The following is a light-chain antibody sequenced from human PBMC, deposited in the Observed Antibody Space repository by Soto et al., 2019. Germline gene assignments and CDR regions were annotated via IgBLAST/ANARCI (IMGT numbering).Light chain of an antibody. V-gene: IGKV3-15*01. CDR1: QTVTTN. J-gene: IGKJ3*01. Sequence: EIVMTQSPATLSVSLGERATLSCRASQTVTTNLAWYQQKPAQAPRLLIYGASTRATGIPARFSGSGSETEFTLTISSRQSEDFAVYYCQQYNYGPLTFGPGTKVDIK. CDR2: GAS. CDR3: QQYNYGPLT.